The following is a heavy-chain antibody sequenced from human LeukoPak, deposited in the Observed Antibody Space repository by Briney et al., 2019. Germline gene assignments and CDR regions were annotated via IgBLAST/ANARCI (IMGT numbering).Heavy chain of an antibody. J-gene: IGHJ4*02. CDR2: IYHSGST. CDR3: ARVRDYDSLLYE. Sequence: SQTLSLTCTVSGGSISSGGYYWSWIRQPPGKGLEWIGYIYHSGSTYYNPSLKSRVTISLDRSKNQFSLKLSSVTAADTAVYYCARVRDYDSLLYEWGQGTLVTVSS. CDR1: GGSISSGGYY. V-gene: IGHV4-30-2*01. D-gene: IGHD3-3*01.